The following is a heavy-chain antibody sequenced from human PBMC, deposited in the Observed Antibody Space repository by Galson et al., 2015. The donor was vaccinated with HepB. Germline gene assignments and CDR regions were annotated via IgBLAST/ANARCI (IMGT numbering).Heavy chain of an antibody. D-gene: IGHD6-19*01. J-gene: IGHJ4*02. CDR1: GFRFIDHW. CDR3: AKDTFPGTGWYQEYDY. Sequence: SLRLSCAAFGFRFIDHWMMWVRPAPGKGLEWVAFIRSDESDTYYADSVKGRFTISRDNSKNTLYLQMNSLRAEDTAVYYCAKDTFPGTGWYQEYDYWGQGTLVTVSS. CDR2: IRSDESDT. V-gene: IGHV3-30*02.